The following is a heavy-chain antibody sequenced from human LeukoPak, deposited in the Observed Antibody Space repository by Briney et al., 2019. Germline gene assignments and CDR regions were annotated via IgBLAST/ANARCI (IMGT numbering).Heavy chain of an antibody. V-gene: IGHV3-30-3*01. D-gene: IGHD3-22*01. CDR3: ARSSYDDSSGYYYGWFDP. CDR1: GFTFSSYA. J-gene: IGHJ5*02. Sequence: GGSLRLSCAASGFTFSSYAMHWVRQAPGKGLEWVAVISYDGSNKYYADSVKGRFTISRDNSKNTLYLQMNSLRAEDTAVYYCARSSYDDSSGYYYGWFDPWGQGTLVTVSS. CDR2: ISYDGSNK.